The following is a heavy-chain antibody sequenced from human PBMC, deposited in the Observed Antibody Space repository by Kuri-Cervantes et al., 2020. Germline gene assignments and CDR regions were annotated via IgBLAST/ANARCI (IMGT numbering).Heavy chain of an antibody. V-gene: IGHV3-7*04. CDR2: IKQDGSEK. CDR1: GFSLSTNW. J-gene: IGHJ4*02. Sequence: GESLKISWAASGFSLSTNWMAWVRQAQGKGLEWVANIKQDGSEKYYVDSVKGRFTISRDNAKNSLYLQMNSLRDEDTAVYYCVRDLYGAGPFWGQGTLVTVSS. D-gene: IGHD4-17*01. CDR3: VRDLYGAGPF.